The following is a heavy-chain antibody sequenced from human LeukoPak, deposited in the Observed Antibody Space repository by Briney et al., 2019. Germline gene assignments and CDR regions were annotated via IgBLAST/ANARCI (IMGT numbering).Heavy chain of an antibody. CDR3: ALDYGGNSF. V-gene: IGHV4-59*08. CDR2: IYYSGST. J-gene: IGHJ4*02. D-gene: IGHD4-23*01. Sequence: SETLSLTCTVSGGSISNYYWSWIRQPPGKGLEWIGFIYYSGSTNYKSSLKSRVTISVDTSKNQFSLKLSSVTAADTAVYYCALDYGGNSFWGQGTLVTVSS. CDR1: GGSISNYY.